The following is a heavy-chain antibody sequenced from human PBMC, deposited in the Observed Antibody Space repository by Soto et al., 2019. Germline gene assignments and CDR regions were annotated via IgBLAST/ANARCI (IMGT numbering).Heavy chain of an antibody. CDR1: GFIFSDHY. Sequence: EVQLVESGGGLVQPGGSLRLSCAASGFIFSDHYMDWVRQAPGKGLEWVGRIRNKANSYTTDHAASVKGRFTISREDSRNSVYLQMNTLKTEDTDVYYCVAYSYGRVDYWGQGTLVTVSS. CDR2: IRNKANSYTT. J-gene: IGHJ4*02. CDR3: VAYSYGRVDY. D-gene: IGHD5-18*01. V-gene: IGHV3-72*01.